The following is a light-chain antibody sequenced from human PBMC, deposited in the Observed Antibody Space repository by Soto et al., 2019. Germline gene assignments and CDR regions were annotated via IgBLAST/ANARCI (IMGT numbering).Light chain of an antibody. CDR3: QQSNNWPYT. V-gene: IGKV3-15*01. J-gene: IGKJ2*01. CDR2: GAS. CDR1: QSVSDN. Sequence: EIVMTQSPATLSVSPGERATLSCRASQSVSDNLAWYQQKPGQAPRLLIYGASTRATGIPARFSGSGSGTEFTVTISSLQSEDFAVYYCQQSNNWPYTFGQGTKVDIK.